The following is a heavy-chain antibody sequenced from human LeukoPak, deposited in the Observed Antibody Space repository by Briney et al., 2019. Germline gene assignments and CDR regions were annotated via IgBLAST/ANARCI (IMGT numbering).Heavy chain of an antibody. CDR2: IYYSGST. D-gene: IGHD4-11*01. V-gene: IGHV4-30-4*01. CDR1: GGSISSGDYY. J-gene: IGHJ6*02. Sequence: PSQTLSLTCTVSGGSISSGDYYWSWIRQPPGKGLEWIGYIYYSGSTYYNPSLKSRVTISVDTSKNQFSLKLSSVTAADTAVYYCARDSLAPVTRYYYYGMDVWGQGTTVTVSS. CDR3: ARDSLAPVTRYYYYGMDV.